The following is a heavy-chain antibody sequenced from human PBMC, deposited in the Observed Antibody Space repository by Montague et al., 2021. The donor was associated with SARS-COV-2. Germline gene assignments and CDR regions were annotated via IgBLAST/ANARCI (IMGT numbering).Heavy chain of an antibody. CDR2: INHSGST. Sequence: SETLSLTCAVYGGSFSGYYWSWIRQPPGKGLEWIGEINHSGSTNYNPSLKSRVTISVDTSKNQFSLKLSSVTAADTAVYYCARGGEYSYGGIDYWGQGTLVTVSS. V-gene: IGHV4-34*01. CDR1: GGSFSGYY. D-gene: IGHD5-18*01. J-gene: IGHJ4*02. CDR3: ARGGEYSYGGIDY.